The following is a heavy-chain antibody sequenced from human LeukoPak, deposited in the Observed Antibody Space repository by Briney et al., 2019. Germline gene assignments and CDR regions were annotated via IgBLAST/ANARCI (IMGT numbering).Heavy chain of an antibody. CDR2: ISWNSGSI. CDR3: AKDYCSSTSCLSYYFDY. J-gene: IGHJ4*02. V-gene: IGHV3-9*01. Sequence: GRSLRLSCAASGFTFDDYAMHWVRQAPGKGLEWVSGISWNSGSIGYADSVKGRFTISRDNAKNSLYLQMNSLGAEDTALYYCAKDYCSSTSCLSYYFDYWGQGTLVTVSS. D-gene: IGHD2-2*01. CDR1: GFTFDDYA.